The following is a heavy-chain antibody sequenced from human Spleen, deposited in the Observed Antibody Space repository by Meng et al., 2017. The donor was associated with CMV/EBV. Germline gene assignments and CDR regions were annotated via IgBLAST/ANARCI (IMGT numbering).Heavy chain of an antibody. V-gene: IGHV3-7*01. D-gene: IGHD3-3*01. CDR2: IKQVGTEK. CDR1: GLTFNKYW. Sequence: GGSLRLSCAASGLTFNKYWMTWVRQAPGKGLEWVANIKQVGTEKYYVGSVKGRFTISRDNAKNSLYLFMNSLSAEDTAVYYCAREPPYDFWSGYVGYFDYWGQGTLVTVSS. CDR3: AREPPYDFWSGYVGYFDY. J-gene: IGHJ4*02.